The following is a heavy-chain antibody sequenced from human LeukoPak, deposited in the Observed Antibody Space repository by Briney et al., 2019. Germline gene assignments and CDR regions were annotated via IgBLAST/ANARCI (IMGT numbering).Heavy chain of an antibody. Sequence: GASVKVSCKASGYTFTSYGISWVRQAPGQGLEWMGWISAYNGNTNYAQKLQGRVTMTTDTSTSTAYMELRRLRSDDTAVYYCARGPGDYYDSSGYWDYWGQGTLVTVSS. D-gene: IGHD3-22*01. CDR2: ISAYNGNT. CDR3: ARGPGDYYDSSGYWDY. J-gene: IGHJ4*02. V-gene: IGHV1-18*01. CDR1: GYTFTSYG.